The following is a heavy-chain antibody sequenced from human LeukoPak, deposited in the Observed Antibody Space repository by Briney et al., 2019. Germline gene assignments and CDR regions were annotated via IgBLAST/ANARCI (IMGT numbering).Heavy chain of an antibody. J-gene: IGHJ4*02. D-gene: IGHD2-15*01. CDR2: IYHSGST. CDR1: VGSISTYY. V-gene: IGHV4-59*08. Sequence: SETLSLTCTVSVGSISTYYWSWIRQPPGKGLEWIWYIYHSGSTNYNPSLKSRVTISVDTSKNQLSLKLSSVTAADTAVYYCARLYCNGGSCFEAYWGQGTLVTVSS. CDR3: ARLYCNGGSCFEAY.